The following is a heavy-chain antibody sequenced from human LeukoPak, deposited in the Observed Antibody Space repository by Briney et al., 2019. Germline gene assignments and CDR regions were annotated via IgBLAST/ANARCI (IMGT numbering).Heavy chain of an antibody. CDR2: INHSGST. CDR3: ARGGYSYGDY. J-gene: IGHJ4*02. D-gene: IGHD5-18*01. V-gene: IGHV4-34*01. CDR1: GGSFSGYY. Sequence: SETLSLTCAVYGGSFSGYYWSWIRQPPGKGLEWIGEINHSGSTNYNPSLKSRVTISVDTSKNQFSLKLSSVTAADTAAYYCARGGYSYGDYWGQGTLVTVSS.